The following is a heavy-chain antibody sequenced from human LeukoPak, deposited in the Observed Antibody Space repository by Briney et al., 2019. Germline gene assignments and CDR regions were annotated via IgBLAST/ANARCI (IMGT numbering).Heavy chain of an antibody. CDR3: VSFYEAY. Sequence: SLRLSCAASGFTFDDYAMHWVRQAPGKGLEWVSGISWNSGSIGYADSVKGRFTISKDNVKNTVYLQMNNLRAEDTAVYYCVSFYEAYWGRGTLVTVSS. D-gene: IGHD2/OR15-2a*01. CDR1: GFTFDDYA. V-gene: IGHV3-9*01. J-gene: IGHJ4*02. CDR2: ISWNSGSI.